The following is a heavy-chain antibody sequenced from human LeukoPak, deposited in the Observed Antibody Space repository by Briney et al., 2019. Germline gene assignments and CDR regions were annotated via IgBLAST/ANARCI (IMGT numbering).Heavy chain of an antibody. D-gene: IGHD5-18*01. J-gene: IGHJ4*02. CDR2: IYYDGSDK. Sequence: GGSLRLSCAASGFTFSSHWMSWLRQAPGKGLEWVAVIYYDGSDKYYVDSVKGRFAVSRDNSKNTLYLQMNNLRVEDTAVYHCARDRSQHYFDYWGQGALVTVSS. CDR1: GFTFSSHW. V-gene: IGHV3-33*08. CDR3: ARDRSQHYFDY.